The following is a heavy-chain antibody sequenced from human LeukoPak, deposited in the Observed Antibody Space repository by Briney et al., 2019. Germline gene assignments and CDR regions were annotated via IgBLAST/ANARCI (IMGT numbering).Heavy chain of an antibody. CDR3: ARDRDGYNYGWFDP. CDR1: GYSISSGYY. CDR2: IYHSGNT. D-gene: IGHD5-24*01. V-gene: IGHV4-38-2*02. Sequence: SETLSLTCTVSGYSISSGYYWGWIRQPPGKGLEWIGSIYHSGNTYYNPSLKSRVTMSVDTSKNQFSLKLSSVTAADTAVYYCARDRDGYNYGWFDPWGQGTLVTVSS. J-gene: IGHJ5*02.